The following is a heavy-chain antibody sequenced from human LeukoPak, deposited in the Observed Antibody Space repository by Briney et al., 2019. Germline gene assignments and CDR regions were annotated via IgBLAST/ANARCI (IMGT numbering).Heavy chain of an antibody. CDR3: AKVPGSGSFTTDYYYYYMDV. D-gene: IGHD3-10*01. V-gene: IGHV3-53*01. CDR1: GFTVSSNY. Sequence: GGSLRLSCAASGFTVSSNYMSWVRQPPGKGLEWVSVIYSGGTTFYADSVKGRFTISRDNSKNTLYLQMNSLRADDTAVYYCAKVPGSGSFTTDYYYYYMDVWGKGTTVTVSS. J-gene: IGHJ6*03. CDR2: IYSGGTT.